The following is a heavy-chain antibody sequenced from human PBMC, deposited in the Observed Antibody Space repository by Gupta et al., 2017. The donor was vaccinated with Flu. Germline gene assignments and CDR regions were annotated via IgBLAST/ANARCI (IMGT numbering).Heavy chain of an antibody. CDR1: GGYFRGYY. J-gene: IGHJ4*02. V-gene: IGHV4-34*01. CDR3: ARGIGYSYGPTHLDY. D-gene: IGHD5-18*01. CDR2: INHSGST. Sequence: QVQLQQWGAGLLKPSETLSLTCAVYGGYFRGYYWSWIRQPPGKGLEWIGEINHSGSTNYNPSLKSRVTISVDTSKNQFSLKLSSVTAADTAVYYCARGIGYSYGPTHLDYWGQGTLVTVSS.